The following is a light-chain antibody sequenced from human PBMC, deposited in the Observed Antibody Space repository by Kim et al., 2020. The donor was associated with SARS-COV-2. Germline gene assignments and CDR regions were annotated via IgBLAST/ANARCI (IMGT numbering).Light chain of an antibody. CDR1: SLRSYY. Sequence: VALGKTVRITCQGDSLRSYYTTWFQQKPGQAPIVVVYGKNNRPSGIPARFSGSSSGNTASLTITGTQAGDEADYYCNSRDNNDNVLFGGGTRLTVL. CDR2: GKN. V-gene: IGLV3-19*01. CDR3: NSRDNNDNVL. J-gene: IGLJ2*01.